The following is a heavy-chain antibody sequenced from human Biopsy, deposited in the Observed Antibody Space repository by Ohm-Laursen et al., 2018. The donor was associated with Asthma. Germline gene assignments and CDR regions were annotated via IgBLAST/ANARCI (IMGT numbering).Heavy chain of an antibody. CDR2: IYSGGTS. CDR3: ARGDSSGWSHYYFDY. CDR1: GFAVSRDH. D-gene: IGHD6-19*01. V-gene: IGHV3-53*01. Sequence: SLRLSCAAPGFAVSRDHMFWVRQAPGKGLEWVSVIYSGGTSHTADSVRGRFPISRDYSKNTLYLQMHSLRVEDTAVYYCARGDSSGWSHYYFDYWGQGTLVTVSS. J-gene: IGHJ4*02.